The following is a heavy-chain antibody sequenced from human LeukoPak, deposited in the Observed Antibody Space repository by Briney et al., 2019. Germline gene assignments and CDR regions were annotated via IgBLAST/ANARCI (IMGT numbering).Heavy chain of an antibody. CDR2: IFSSGST. J-gene: IGHJ3*02. V-gene: IGHV4-59*08. D-gene: IGHD1-26*01. CDR3: ARQGSGGRAFDI. CDR1: GGSISTYY. Sequence: SETLSLTCTVSGGSISTYYWSWIRQPPGKGLEWIGYIFSSGSTNSNPSLKSRVTISVDTSKTQFPLKMTSVTAADTAVYYCARQGSGGRAFDIWGQGTMVTVSS.